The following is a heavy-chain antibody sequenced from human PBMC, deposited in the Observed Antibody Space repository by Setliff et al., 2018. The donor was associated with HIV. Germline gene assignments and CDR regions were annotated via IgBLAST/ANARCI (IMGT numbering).Heavy chain of an antibody. CDR2: ITASGNT. V-gene: IGHV4-61*02. Sequence: PSETLSLTCTVSGGSISSDSYYWSWIRQPAGKGLEWIGRITASGNTNYNPSLKSRVTISLDTSENQFSLDLSSVTAADTAVYYCARDVFSLVRGAPHNWFDPWGQGTLVTVSS. CDR1: GGSISSDSYY. J-gene: IGHJ5*02. D-gene: IGHD3-10*01. CDR3: ARDVFSLVRGAPHNWFDP.